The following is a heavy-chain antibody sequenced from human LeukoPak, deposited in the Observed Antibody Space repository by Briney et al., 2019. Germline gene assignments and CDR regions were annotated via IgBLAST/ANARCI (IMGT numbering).Heavy chain of an antibody. CDR3: ARVSGRLERQSDLDY. Sequence: GGSLRLSCAASGFTFASYSMNWVRQAPGKGLEWVSSISGDSTYIYNAGSVKGRFTIPRDNAQASLYLQMISLRADDTAVYYCARVSGRLERQSDLDYWGQGTLVIVSS. D-gene: IGHD1-1*01. J-gene: IGHJ4*02. V-gene: IGHV3-21*01. CDR2: ISGDSTYI. CDR1: GFTFASYS.